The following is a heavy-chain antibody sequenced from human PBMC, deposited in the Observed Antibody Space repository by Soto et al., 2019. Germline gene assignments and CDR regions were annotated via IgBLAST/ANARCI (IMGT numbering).Heavy chain of an antibody. V-gene: IGHV4-31*11. D-gene: IGHD3-22*01. CDR1: GGSITSGAYY. CDR3: ALYYFDSIGYYNCLRP. CDR2: IHYSGRT. Sequence: QVQLQESGPGLVKPSQTLSLTCAVSGGSITSGAYYWTWIRQHPGKGLEWIAYIHYSGRTYYNPSLESRVTTSVDTSNNQFALQRSSMNGAATAVYYGALYYFDSIGYYNCLRPWGQGTLVTVSS. J-gene: IGHJ5*02.